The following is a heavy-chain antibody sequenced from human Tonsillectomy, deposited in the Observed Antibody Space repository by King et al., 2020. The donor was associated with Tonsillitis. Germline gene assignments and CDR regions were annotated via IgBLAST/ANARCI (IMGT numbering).Heavy chain of an antibody. V-gene: IGHV3-23*04. CDR1: GFTFSSYA. Sequence: VQLVESGGGLVQPGGSLRLSCAASGFTFSSYAMGWVRQAPGKGLEWVSTISGSSYSTYYPVSVKGRFTISRDNSNHTLYLQMHSLRPEDTALYYCAKLPHSSGWSSPFDYWGQGTLVTVSS. CDR2: ISGSSYST. CDR3: AKLPHSSGWSSPFDY. J-gene: IGHJ4*02. D-gene: IGHD6-19*01.